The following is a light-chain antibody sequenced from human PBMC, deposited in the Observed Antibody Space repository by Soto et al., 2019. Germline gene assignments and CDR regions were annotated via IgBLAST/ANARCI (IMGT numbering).Light chain of an antibody. CDR2: GAS. V-gene: IGKV3-15*01. Sequence: EIVMTQSPVTLSVSPGRTATLPCRASQSISDTLAWYQQKPGQAPRLLIHGASTRAPGFPARFSGSGSGTDFTLTISSLQSEDFAVYYCQQYNNWPWTFGQGTKVDIK. CDR3: QQYNNWPWT. J-gene: IGKJ1*01. CDR1: QSISDT.